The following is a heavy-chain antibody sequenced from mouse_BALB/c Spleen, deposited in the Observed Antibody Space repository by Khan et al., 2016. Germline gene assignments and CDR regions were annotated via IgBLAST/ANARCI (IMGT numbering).Heavy chain of an antibody. Sequence: EVKLLESGGGLVQPKGSLKLSCAASGFTFNTYAMNWVRQAPGKGLEWVARIRSKSNNYATYYADSVKDRFTISRDDSQSMLYLQMNNLKTEDTAMYYCVLTGYAMDYWGQGTSVTVSS. CDR1: GFTFNTYA. J-gene: IGHJ4*01. D-gene: IGHD4-1*01. V-gene: IGHV10-1*02. CDR2: IRSKSNNYAT. CDR3: VLTGYAMDY.